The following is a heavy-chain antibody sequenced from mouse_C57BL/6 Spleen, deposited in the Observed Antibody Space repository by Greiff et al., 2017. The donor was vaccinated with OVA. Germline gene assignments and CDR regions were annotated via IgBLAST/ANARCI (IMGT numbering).Heavy chain of an antibody. D-gene: IGHD1-1*01. Sequence: EVKVVESGTVLARPGASVTMSCKTSGYTFTSYWMHWVTQRPGQGLEWIGALYPGNSDTSYNQKFKGKAKLTAVTSASTAYMELSSLTNEDSAVYYCTRKRYSSYYDAMDDWGQGTSVTVSS. CDR3: TRKRYSSYYDAMDD. V-gene: IGHV1-5*01. CDR1: GYTFTSYW. J-gene: IGHJ4*01. CDR2: LYPGNSDT.